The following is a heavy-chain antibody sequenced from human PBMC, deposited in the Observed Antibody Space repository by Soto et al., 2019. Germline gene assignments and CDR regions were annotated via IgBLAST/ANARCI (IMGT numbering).Heavy chain of an antibody. Sequence: GGSLRLSCAASGFTFSSYCMHWVRQAPGKGLEWVAVISYDGSNKYYADSVKGRFTISRDNSKNTLYLQMNSLRAEDTAVYYCAKDQIAARPSPRYYYGMDVWGQGTTVTVSS. CDR3: AKDQIAARPSPRYYYGMDV. V-gene: IGHV3-30*18. CDR2: ISYDGSNK. J-gene: IGHJ6*02. CDR1: GFTFSSYC. D-gene: IGHD6-6*01.